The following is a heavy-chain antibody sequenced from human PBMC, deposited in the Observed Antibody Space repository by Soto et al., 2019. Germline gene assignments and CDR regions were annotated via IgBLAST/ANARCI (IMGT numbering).Heavy chain of an antibody. D-gene: IGHD6-13*01. CDR1: GYTLTELS. CDR2: FDPEDGET. V-gene: IGHV1-24*01. J-gene: IGHJ5*02. CDR3: ATAEIAAAVHWLDP. Sequence: ASVKVSCKVSGYTLTELSMHWVRQAPGKGLEWMGGFDPEDGETIYAQKFQGRVTMTEDTSTDTAYMELSSLRSEDTAVYYCATAEIAAAVHWLDPWGQGTLVTVSS.